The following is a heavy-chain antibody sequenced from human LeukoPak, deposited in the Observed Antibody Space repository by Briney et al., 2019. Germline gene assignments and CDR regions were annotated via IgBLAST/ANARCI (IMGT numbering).Heavy chain of an antibody. J-gene: IGHJ5*02. CDR3: ARVADYTHNWFDP. V-gene: IGHV1-69*04. Sequence: SVKLSFKSSGDTFTSYAISWVRHAPGQGLEWMGMIIPIFGIANYAQKFQGRVTITADKSTSTAYMELSSLRSEDTAVYYCARVADYTHNWFDPWGQGTLVTVSS. D-gene: IGHD3-3*01. CDR2: IIPIFGIA. CDR1: GDTFTSYA.